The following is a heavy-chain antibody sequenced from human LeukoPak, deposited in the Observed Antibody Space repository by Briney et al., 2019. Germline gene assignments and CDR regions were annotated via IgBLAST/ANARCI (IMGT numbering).Heavy chain of an antibody. Sequence: GASVKVSCKASGYTFTSYFIHWVRQAPGQGLEWMGIINPSGGGTTYAQKFQGTITMTRDTSTNTVYMEPSSLRSEDTAVYYCARGQDGNNWIDPWGQGTLVTVSS. V-gene: IGHV1-46*01. CDR1: GYTFTSYF. J-gene: IGHJ5*02. CDR2: INPSGGGT. CDR3: ARGQDGNNWIDP.